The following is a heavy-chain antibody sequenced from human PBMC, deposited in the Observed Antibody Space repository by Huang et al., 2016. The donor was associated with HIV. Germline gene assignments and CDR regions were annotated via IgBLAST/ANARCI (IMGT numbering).Heavy chain of an antibody. D-gene: IGHD3-22*01. Sequence: EVQLVESGGGLVQPGGSLRLSCTASGFSISSYWMHWVRQAPGKGRGWVSRINSDGSSTSYADSVKGLFTISRDNAKNTLYLQMNSLRAEDTAVYYCARDPRIQSWLNFFDYWGQGTLVSVSS. V-gene: IGHV3-74*01. J-gene: IGHJ4*02. CDR3: ARDPRIQSWLNFFDY. CDR2: INSDGSST. CDR1: GFSISSYW.